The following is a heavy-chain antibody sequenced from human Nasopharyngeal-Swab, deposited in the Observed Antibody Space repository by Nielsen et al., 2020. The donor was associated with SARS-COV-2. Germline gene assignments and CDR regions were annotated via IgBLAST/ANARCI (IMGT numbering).Heavy chain of an antibody. V-gene: IGHV1-2*02. Sequence: SVKVSCKASGYTFTSYYMHWVRQAPGQGLEWMGWINPNSGGTNYAQKFQGRVTMTRDTSISTAYMELSRLRSDDTAVYYCASSNLGYCSSTSCYHPPYYYGMDVWGQGTTVTVSS. J-gene: IGHJ6*02. CDR3: ASSNLGYCSSTSCYHPPYYYGMDV. D-gene: IGHD2-2*01. CDR1: GYTFTSYY. CDR2: INPNSGGT.